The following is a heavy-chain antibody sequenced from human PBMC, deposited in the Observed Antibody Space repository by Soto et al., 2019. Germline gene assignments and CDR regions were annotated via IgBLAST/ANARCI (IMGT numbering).Heavy chain of an antibody. J-gene: IGHJ3*02. D-gene: IGHD3-22*01. V-gene: IGHV1-2*04. CDR1: RYTFTGYY. Sequence: ASVKVSSKASRYTFTGYYMHWVRQAPGQGLEWMGWINPNSGGTNYAQKFQGWVTMTRDTSISTAYMELSRLRSDDTAVYYCARESSGYSVDDAFDIWGQGTMVTVSS. CDR3: ARESSGYSVDDAFDI. CDR2: INPNSGGT.